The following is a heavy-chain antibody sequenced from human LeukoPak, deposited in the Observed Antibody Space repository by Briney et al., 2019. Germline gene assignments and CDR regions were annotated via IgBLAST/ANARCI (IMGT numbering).Heavy chain of an antibody. V-gene: IGHV3-21*01. Sequence: GGSLRLSCAASGYTFSSYSMNWVRQAPGKGLEWVSSISSGSTYIYYADSVKGRFTISRDNAKNPLYLQMNSLRAEDMAVYYCARASDYGDYFSGMDVWGQETTVTVSS. CDR2: ISSGSTYI. D-gene: IGHD4-17*01. CDR1: GYTFSSYS. J-gene: IGHJ6*02. CDR3: ARASDYGDYFSGMDV.